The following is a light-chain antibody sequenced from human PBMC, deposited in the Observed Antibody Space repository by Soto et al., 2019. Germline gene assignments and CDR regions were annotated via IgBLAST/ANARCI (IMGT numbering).Light chain of an antibody. V-gene: IGLV2-23*02. Sequence: QPALTQAASGSGSPGQSSSISCTRTSSDIGTYNLVSWYQQHPGKAPKLMIYEVSKRPSGVSDRFSGSKSGNTASLTISGLQAEDEADYYCCSYAGSSYVFGAGTKVTVL. CDR1: SSDIGTYNL. CDR2: EVS. J-gene: IGLJ1*01. CDR3: CSYAGSSYV.